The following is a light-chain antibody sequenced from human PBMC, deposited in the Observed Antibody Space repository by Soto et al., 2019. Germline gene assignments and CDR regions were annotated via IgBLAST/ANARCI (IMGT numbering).Light chain of an antibody. J-gene: IGKJ1*01. V-gene: IGKV1-27*01. CDR1: QGISNY. CDR2: AAY. Sequence: DIPMTQSPSSLSASVGDRVTITCRASQGISNYLAWYQQKPGKVPKLLIYAAYTLQSGVPSRFSGSGFGTDFTLTISSLNPEDVATYYCQKYNSAPRTFGQGTKVDIK. CDR3: QKYNSAPRT.